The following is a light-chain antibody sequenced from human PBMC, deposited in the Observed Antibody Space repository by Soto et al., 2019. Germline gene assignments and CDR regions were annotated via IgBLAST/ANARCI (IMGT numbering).Light chain of an antibody. V-gene: IGLV1-40*01. Sequence: QSVLTQPPSVSGAPGQRVTISCTGSSSNIGAGSDVHWYQQFPGTAPKLLIYDNNNRPSGVPDRFSGSKSGTSASLAITGLQAEDEADYYCQSYDGSLKLFGGGTKLT. J-gene: IGLJ2*01. CDR2: DNN. CDR3: QSYDGSLKL. CDR1: SSNIGAGSD.